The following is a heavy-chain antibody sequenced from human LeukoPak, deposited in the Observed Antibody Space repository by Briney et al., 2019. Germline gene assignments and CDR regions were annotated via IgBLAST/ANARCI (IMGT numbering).Heavy chain of an antibody. CDR1: GYSISSGYY. Sequence: SETLSLTCSVSGYSISSGYYWGWIRQPPGKGLEWIGSIFHSGSTYYNPPLNSRVTISVDTSKYQFSLKLTSVTAADTAVYYCARDRKYCTSTTCHSSMDVWGKGTTVTVSS. J-gene: IGHJ6*03. CDR2: IFHSGST. V-gene: IGHV4-38-2*02. D-gene: IGHD2-2*01. CDR3: ARDRKYCTSTTCHSSMDV.